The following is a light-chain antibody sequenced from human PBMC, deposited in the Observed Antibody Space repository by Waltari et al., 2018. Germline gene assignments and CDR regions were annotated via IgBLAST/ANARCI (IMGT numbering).Light chain of an antibody. CDR1: RSITNW. Sequence: DIQMTQSPSSLSASVGDRVTITCRASRSITNWLAWYQQKPGKAPKLLIYKASNLESGVPSRFSGSGSGAEFTLTIGILHPDDSATYYCQQYNNYWTFGQGTKVEIK. CDR3: QQYNNYWT. J-gene: IGKJ1*01. V-gene: IGKV1-5*03. CDR2: KAS.